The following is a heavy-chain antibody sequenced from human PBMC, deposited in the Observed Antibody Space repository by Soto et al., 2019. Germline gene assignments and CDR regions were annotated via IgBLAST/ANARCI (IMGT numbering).Heavy chain of an antibody. CDR2: VSGGGKTT. Sequence: PGGSLRLSCAASGFTFGNYDMSWVRQAPGKGLVWVSAVSGGGKTTYSADSVKDRFTISRDNAKNTLYLQMDSLRAEDTAVYYCARDDYGGNLILGRNWGQGTLVTVSS. V-gene: IGHV3-23*01. CDR3: ARDDYGGNLILGRN. D-gene: IGHD4-17*01. J-gene: IGHJ4*02. CDR1: GFTFGNYD.